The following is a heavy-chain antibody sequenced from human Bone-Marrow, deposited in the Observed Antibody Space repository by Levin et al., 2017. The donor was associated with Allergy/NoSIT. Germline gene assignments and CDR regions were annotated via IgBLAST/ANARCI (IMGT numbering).Heavy chain of an antibody. CDR1: GYSFSSYA. D-gene: IGHD2-15*01. J-gene: IGHJ5*02. CDR2: ISAYDNNT. CDR3: ARGDCYSGSCYDPDRFDP. Sequence: ASVKVSCKAFGYSFSSYAMSWVRQAPGHGLEWMGWISAYDNNTRYEQNFQGRVTMTTDTSTSTAYMELMSLRFDDTAIYYCARGDCYSGSCYDPDRFDPWGQGTQVTVSS. V-gene: IGHV1-18*04.